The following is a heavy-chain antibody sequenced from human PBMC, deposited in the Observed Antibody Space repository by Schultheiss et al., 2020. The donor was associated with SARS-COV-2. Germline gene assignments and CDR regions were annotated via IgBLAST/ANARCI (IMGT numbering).Heavy chain of an antibody. J-gene: IGHJ5*02. CDR1: GGSFSGYY. V-gene: IGHV4-34*01. D-gene: IGHD1-14*01. Sequence: SETLSLTCAVYGGSFSGYYWSWIRQSPGTGLEWIGEINHSGRTKFNPSLESRVTISVDTSKNQFSLKLSSVTDADTAVYSCARSTSNRYHGGWFDPWGQGTLVTVSS. CDR3: ARSTSNRYHGGWFDP. CDR2: INHSGRT.